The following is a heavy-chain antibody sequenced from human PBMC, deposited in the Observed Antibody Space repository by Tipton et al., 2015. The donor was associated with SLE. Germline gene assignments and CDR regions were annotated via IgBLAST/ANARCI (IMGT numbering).Heavy chain of an antibody. V-gene: IGHV3-30*04. CDR1: GFTFSNYA. J-gene: IGHJ3*02. CDR2: ISYDGSNK. Sequence: SLRLSCAASGFTFSNYAMHWVRQAPGKGLEWVAVISYDGSNKYSTDSVKGRFTISRDNSKNTLYLQMNSLRAEDTAVYYCAAELLNTFDIWGQGTMVTVSS. CDR3: AAELLNTFDI. D-gene: IGHD3-10*01.